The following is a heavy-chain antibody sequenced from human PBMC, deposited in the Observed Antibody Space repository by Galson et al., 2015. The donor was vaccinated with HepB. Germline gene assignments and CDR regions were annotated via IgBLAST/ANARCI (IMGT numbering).Heavy chain of an antibody. Sequence: SLRLSCAASGFTFSSYGMHWVRQAPGKGLEWVAVIWYDGSNKYYADSVKGRFTISRDNSKNTLYLQMNSLRAEDTAVYYCSRDRGMTNYYYYGMYVWGQVTTVTVSS. CDR3: SRDRGMTNYYYYGMYV. CDR2: IWYDGSNK. D-gene: IGHD3-10*01. V-gene: IGHV3-33*01. CDR1: GFTFSSYG. J-gene: IGHJ6*02.